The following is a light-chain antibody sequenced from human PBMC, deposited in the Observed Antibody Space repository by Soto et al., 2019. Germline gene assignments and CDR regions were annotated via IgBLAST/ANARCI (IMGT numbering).Light chain of an antibody. CDR3: QQRSNWPS. CDR2: DAS. CDR1: QSVSSN. J-gene: IGKJ5*01. V-gene: IGKV3-11*01. Sequence: EIVITQSPATLSVSPGERATLSCRASQSVSSNLAWYQQKPGQAPRILIYDASNRATGIPARFSGSGSGTDFTLTISSLEPEDFAVYYCQQRSNWPSFGQGTRLEIK.